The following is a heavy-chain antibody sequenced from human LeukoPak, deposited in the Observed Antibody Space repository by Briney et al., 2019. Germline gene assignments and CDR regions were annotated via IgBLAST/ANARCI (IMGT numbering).Heavy chain of an antibody. V-gene: IGHV3-30*02. J-gene: IGHJ4*02. CDR3: AKDRYYGSGSYSNLFDC. Sequence: PGGSLRLSCAASGFTFSSYGMHWVRQAPGKGLEWVAFIRYDGSNKYYADSVKGRFTISRDNSKNTLYLQMNSLRAEDTAVYYCAKDRYYGSGSYSNLFDCWGQGTLVTVSS. CDR1: GFTFSSYG. D-gene: IGHD3-10*01. CDR2: IRYDGSNK.